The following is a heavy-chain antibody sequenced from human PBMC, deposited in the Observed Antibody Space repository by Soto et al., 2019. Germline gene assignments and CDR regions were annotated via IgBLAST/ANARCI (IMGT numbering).Heavy chain of an antibody. J-gene: IGHJ6*03. D-gene: IGHD5-18*01. CDR3: ARVAAMATFYYYYMDV. CDR2: INHSGST. V-gene: IGHV4-34*01. CDR1: GGSFIGYY. Sequence: TSETLSLTCAVYGGSFIGYYWSWIRQPPGKGLEWIGEINHSGSTNYNPSLKSRVTISVDTSKNQFSLKLSSVTAADTAVYYCARVAAMATFYYYYMDVWGKGTTVTVSS.